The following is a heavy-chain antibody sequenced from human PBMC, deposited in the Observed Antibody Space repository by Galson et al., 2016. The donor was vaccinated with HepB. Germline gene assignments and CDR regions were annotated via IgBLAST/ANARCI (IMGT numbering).Heavy chain of an antibody. CDR3: ARAVMLGRGMAV. CDR2: TFYRSTWQN. Sequence: CAISGDSVYNNGAAWVWIRQSPSRGLEWLGRTFYRSTWQNPHAGSVINRITISPDTPRNQFSLHPHALTPEDTAVYYCARAVMLGRGMAVWGQGTTVTVSS. J-gene: IGHJ6*02. D-gene: IGHD3-10*01. V-gene: IGHV6-1*01. CDR1: GDSVYNNGAA.